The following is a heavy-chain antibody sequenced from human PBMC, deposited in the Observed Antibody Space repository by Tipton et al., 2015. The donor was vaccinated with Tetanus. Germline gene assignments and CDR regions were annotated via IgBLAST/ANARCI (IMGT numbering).Heavy chain of an antibody. V-gene: IGHV3-30*18. J-gene: IGHJ4*02. CDR2: ISYDGSNK. D-gene: IGHD3-9*01. Sequence: QLVQSGGGVVQPGRSLRLSCAASGFTFSSYGMHWVRQAPGKGLEWVAVISYDGSNKCYADSVKGRFTISRDNSKNTLYLQMNSLRAEDTAVYYCAKEGDILTGYLFDYWGQGTLVTVSS. CDR1: GFTFSSYG. CDR3: AKEGDILTGYLFDY.